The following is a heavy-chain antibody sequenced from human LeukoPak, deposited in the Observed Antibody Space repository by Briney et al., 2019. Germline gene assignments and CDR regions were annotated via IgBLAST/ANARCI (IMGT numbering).Heavy chain of an antibody. V-gene: IGHV3-30-3*01. Sequence: GGSLRLSCAASGFTFSDYAMHWVRQAPGKGLEWVAVISKDGSDKYYPGSVRGRFTISRDNSKNTIYLQMDSLRAEATAIYYCARDYWWNYDYWGQGTLVTVSS. J-gene: IGHJ4*02. CDR1: GFTFSDYA. D-gene: IGHD1-7*01. CDR3: ARDYWWNYDY. CDR2: ISKDGSDK.